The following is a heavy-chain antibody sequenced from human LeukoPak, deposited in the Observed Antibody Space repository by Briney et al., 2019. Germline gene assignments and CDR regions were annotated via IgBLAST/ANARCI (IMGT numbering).Heavy chain of an antibody. Sequence: GGSLRLSCAASGGPFSSLAMSWVRQAPGKGLEWVGFIRSKAYGGTTEYAASVKGRFTISRDDSKSIAYLQMNSLKTEDTAVYYCTRADSSYYDSSGYPLGFDYWGQGTLVTVSS. D-gene: IGHD3-22*01. CDR1: GGPFSSLA. V-gene: IGHV3-49*04. CDR2: IRSKAYGGTT. CDR3: TRADSSYYDSSGYPLGFDY. J-gene: IGHJ4*02.